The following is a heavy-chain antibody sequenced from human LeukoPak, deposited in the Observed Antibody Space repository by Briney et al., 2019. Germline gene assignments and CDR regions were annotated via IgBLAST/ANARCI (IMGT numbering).Heavy chain of an antibody. J-gene: IGHJ4*02. CDR2: ISGSGGST. Sequence: PGGSLRLSCTVSGFTVSSNSMSWVRQAPGKGLEWVSAISGSGGSTYYADSVKGRFTISRDNAKKSLYLQMNSLRDEDTAVYYCARDFFAFGGVIALLDYWGQGTLVTVSS. CDR3: ARDFFAFGGVIALLDY. CDR1: GFTVSSNS. D-gene: IGHD3-16*02. V-gene: IGHV3-23*01.